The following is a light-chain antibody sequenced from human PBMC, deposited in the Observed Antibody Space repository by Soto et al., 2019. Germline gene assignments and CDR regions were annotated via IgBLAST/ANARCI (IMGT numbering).Light chain of an antibody. J-gene: IGKJ4*02. CDR3: QQRSSWPLT. CDR1: QSLSKS. Sequence: EIVLTQSPATLSLSPGERATLSCRASQSLSKSLVWYQQRPGQAPRLLIDGASNRATGIPARFSGSGSGTDFTLTISSIEPEDFALYFCQQRSSWPLTFGGGTKVAIK. CDR2: GAS. V-gene: IGKV3-11*01.